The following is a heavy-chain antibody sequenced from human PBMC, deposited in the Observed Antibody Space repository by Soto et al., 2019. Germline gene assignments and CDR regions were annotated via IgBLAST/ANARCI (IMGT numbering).Heavy chain of an antibody. Sequence: EVQLLESGGGLVQPGGSLRLSCVASGFTFSYYTMSWVRQAPGKGLEWVSGISNSGDTIYYADSVKGRFTISRYNFKNPLYWQMTSPRGDDTGVYYCAGPVTATPQYDYHDMAVWGQGATVSVSS. V-gene: IGHV3-23*01. J-gene: IGHJ6*02. CDR1: GFTFSYYT. CDR2: ISNSGDTI. CDR3: AGPVTATPQYDYHDMAV. D-gene: IGHD2-15*01.